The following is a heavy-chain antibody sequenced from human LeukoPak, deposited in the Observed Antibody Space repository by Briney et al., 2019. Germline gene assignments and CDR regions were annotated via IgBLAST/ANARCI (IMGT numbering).Heavy chain of an antibody. D-gene: IGHD6-19*01. CDR1: GFTFNNYA. CDR3: ARDGPDIAVAGYFDY. Sequence: GGSLKLSCAASGFTFNNYAMYWVRQAPGKGLEYVSAISSGGDITFYADSVKGRFTISRDNSKNTLSLQMGSLSAEDTAVYYCARDGPDIAVAGYFDYWGQGTLLTVSS. J-gene: IGHJ4*02. CDR2: ISSGGDIT. V-gene: IGHV3-64*02.